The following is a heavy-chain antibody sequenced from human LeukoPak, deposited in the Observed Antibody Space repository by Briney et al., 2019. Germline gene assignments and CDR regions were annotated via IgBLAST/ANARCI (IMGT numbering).Heavy chain of an antibody. Sequence: PSETLSLTCTVSGGSISSGDYYWSWIRQPPGKGLEWIGYIYYSGSTYYNPSLKSRVTISVDTSKNQFSLKLSSVTAADTAVYYCARVESSSGPQGPYYFDYWGQGPLVTVSS. J-gene: IGHJ4*02. CDR3: ARVESSSGPQGPYYFDY. CDR1: GGSISSGDYY. D-gene: IGHD3-22*01. CDR2: IYYSGST. V-gene: IGHV4-30-4*01.